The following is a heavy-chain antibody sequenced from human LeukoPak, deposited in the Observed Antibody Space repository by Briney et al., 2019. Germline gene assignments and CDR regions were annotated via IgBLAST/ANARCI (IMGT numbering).Heavy chain of an antibody. CDR3: ARELPGIGEPEIRGVYYGMDV. J-gene: IGHJ6*04. D-gene: IGHD3-10*01. Sequence: ASVKVSCKASGSAFPSYYMHWVRQAPGQGLEWMGIINPSGGSPSSAQTFQGRVTMTRDTSTGTVYMELSSLRSEDTAVYYCARELPGIGEPEIRGVYYGMDVWGKGTTVTVSS. CDR1: GSAFPSYY. V-gene: IGHV1-46*01. CDR2: INPSGGSP.